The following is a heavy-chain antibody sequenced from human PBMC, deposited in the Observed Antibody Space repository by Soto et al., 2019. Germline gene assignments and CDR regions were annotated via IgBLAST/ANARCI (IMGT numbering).Heavy chain of an antibody. CDR1: GFTFSSYS. CDR3: TRELELSY. CDR2: ITSGGGFI. J-gene: IGHJ4*02. D-gene: IGHD1-7*01. V-gene: IGHV3-21*06. Sequence: GGSLRLSCAASGFTFSSYSMNWVRQAPGKGLEWVSSITSGGGFIYYADSVKGRFTISRDNANNFLYLQMDSLSADDTAVYYCTRELELSYWGQGTLVTVSS.